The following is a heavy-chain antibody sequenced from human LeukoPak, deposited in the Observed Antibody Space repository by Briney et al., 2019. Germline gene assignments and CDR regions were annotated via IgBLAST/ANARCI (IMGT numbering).Heavy chain of an antibody. CDR1: GFTFSSYS. Sequence: GGSLRLSCAASGFTFSSYSMNWVRQAPGKGLGWVSSISSSSSYIYYADSVKGRFTISRDNAKNSLYLQMNSLRAEDTAVYYCARDSGSYYMGYFDYWGQGTLVTVSS. CDR3: ARDSGSYYMGYFDY. J-gene: IGHJ4*02. V-gene: IGHV3-21*01. D-gene: IGHD1-26*01. CDR2: ISSSSSYI.